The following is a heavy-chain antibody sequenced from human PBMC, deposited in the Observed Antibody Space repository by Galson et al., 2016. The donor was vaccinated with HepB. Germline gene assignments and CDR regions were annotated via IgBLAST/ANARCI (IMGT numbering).Heavy chain of an antibody. CDR1: GFPLSTYW. CDR3: ASYVYGRRLQFNH. D-gene: IGHD5-24*01. J-gene: IGHJ5*02. CDR2: IRQDGRET. V-gene: IGHV3-7*02. Sequence: SLRLSCAASGFPLSTYWMRWVRQAPGKGLEWVANIRQDGRETYYVDSVKVRFTISRDNAKNSLYLQMNSLRVEDSAVYYCASYVYGRRLQFNHWSQGTLGNVSS.